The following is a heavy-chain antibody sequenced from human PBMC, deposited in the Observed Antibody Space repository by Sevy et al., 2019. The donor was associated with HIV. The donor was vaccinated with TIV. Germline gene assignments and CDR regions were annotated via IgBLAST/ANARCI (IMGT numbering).Heavy chain of an antibody. CDR2: IKQDGSEK. D-gene: IGHD2-15*01. V-gene: IGHV3-7*03. J-gene: IGHJ4*02. CDR3: AREGDIVVVVAAHPFDY. CDR1: GFTFSSYW. Sequence: GGSLRLSCAASGFTFSSYWKSWVRQAPGKGLEWVANIKQDGSEKYYVDSVKGRFTISRDNAKNSLYLQMNSLRAEDTAVYYCAREGDIVVVVAAHPFDYWGQGTLVTVSS.